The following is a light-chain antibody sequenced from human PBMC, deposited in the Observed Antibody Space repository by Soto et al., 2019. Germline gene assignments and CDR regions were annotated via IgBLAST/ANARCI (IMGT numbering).Light chain of an antibody. V-gene: IGKV3D-15*01. CDR2: GAS. J-gene: IGKJ5*01. Sequence: EIVMTQSPATLSVSPGERATLSCRASQSVSSNLAWYQQKPGQAPRLLIYGASIRATGIPARFSGSGSGTEFTLTISSLQSEDFAVYYCQQYNNWPSGTFGQGTRLEIK. CDR1: QSVSSN. CDR3: QQYNNWPSGT.